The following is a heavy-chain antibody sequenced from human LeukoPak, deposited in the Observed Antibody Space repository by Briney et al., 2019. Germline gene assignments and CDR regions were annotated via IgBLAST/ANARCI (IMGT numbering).Heavy chain of an antibody. Sequence: SETLSLTCTVSGGSVSSHYWSWIRQPPGKGLEWIGYIYYSGGTNYNPSLKSRVTISVDTSKNQFSLKLSSLIAADTGVYYCARAPIAITTSVFPDGFDIWGQGTMVTVSS. CDR1: GGSVSSHY. V-gene: IGHV4-59*02. D-gene: IGHD1/OR15-1a*01. CDR3: ARAPIAITTSVFPDGFDI. CDR2: IYYSGGT. J-gene: IGHJ3*02.